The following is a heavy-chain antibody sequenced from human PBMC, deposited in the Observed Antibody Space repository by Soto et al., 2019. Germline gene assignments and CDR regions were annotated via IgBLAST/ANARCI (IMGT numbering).Heavy chain of an antibody. CDR3: ARRADSGSYHHWFDP. Sequence: QVQLVQSGAEVKKPGSSVKVSCKASGGTFSSYAISWVRQAPGQGLEWMGGIIPIVGTANYAQKFQGRVTITADESTSTAYMELSSLRSEDKAVYYCARRADSGSYHHWFDPWGQGTLVTVSS. CDR2: IIPIVGTA. J-gene: IGHJ5*02. D-gene: IGHD1-26*01. CDR1: GGTFSSYA. V-gene: IGHV1-69*01.